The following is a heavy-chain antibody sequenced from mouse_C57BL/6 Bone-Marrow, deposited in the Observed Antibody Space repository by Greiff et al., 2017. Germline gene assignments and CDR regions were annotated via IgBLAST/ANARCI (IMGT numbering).Heavy chain of an antibody. V-gene: IGHV15-2*01. J-gene: IGHJ4*01. CDR3: ARWAAYYSNEYAMDY. CDR1: DSEVFPIAY. D-gene: IGHD2-5*01. CDR2: ILPSIGRK. Sequence: VQLQQSGSELRSPGSSVKLSCKDFDSEVFPIAYMSWVRQKPGHGFEWIGGILPSIGRKLSGEKFEDKATLDADTLYNTAYLELNSLTAEYSAISNCARWAAYYSNEYAMDYWGKGTSVTVSS.